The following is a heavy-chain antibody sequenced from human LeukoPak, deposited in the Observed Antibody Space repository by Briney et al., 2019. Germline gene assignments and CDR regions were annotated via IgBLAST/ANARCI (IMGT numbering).Heavy chain of an antibody. Sequence: PGGSLRLSCAASGFTFSSYGMHWVRQAPGKGLEWVAVIWYDGSNKYYADSVKGRFTISRDNSKNTLYLQMNSLRAEDTAVYYCAKHLRSSYYDSSGYSQGHDAFDIWGQGTMVTVSS. V-gene: IGHV3-33*06. D-gene: IGHD3-22*01. CDR2: IWYDGSNK. CDR3: AKHLRSSYYDSSGYSQGHDAFDI. J-gene: IGHJ3*02. CDR1: GFTFSSYG.